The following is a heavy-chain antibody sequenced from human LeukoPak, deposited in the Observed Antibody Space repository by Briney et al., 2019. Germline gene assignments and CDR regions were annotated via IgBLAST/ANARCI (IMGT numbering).Heavy chain of an antibody. Sequence: PGGSLRLSCSASGFIFDDYGLIWVRQVPGKGLEWVSGINWNSGTIGYADSEKGRFTVSRDNAKNSLYLQMNSLRAEDTALYHCARGTSRYYYYGMDVWGQGITVTVSS. J-gene: IGHJ6*02. CDR3: ARGTSRYYYYGMDV. V-gene: IGHV3-20*01. CDR1: GFIFDDYG. CDR2: INWNSGTI. D-gene: IGHD3-9*01.